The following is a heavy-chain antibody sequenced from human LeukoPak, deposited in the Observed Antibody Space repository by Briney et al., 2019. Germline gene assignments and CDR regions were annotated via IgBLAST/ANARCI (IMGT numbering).Heavy chain of an antibody. V-gene: IGHV3-23*01. CDR1: GFTFSTYA. Sequence: GGSLRLSCAASGFTFSTYAMTWVRQAPGKGLEWVSSISSSGGNTYYADSMKGRFTISRDNSKNTLYLQLNSLRVEDTAVYYCASTYYYETSGYYSIPNWGQGTQVTVSS. CDR3: ASTYYYETSGYYSIPN. CDR2: ISSSGGNT. J-gene: IGHJ4*02. D-gene: IGHD3-22*01.